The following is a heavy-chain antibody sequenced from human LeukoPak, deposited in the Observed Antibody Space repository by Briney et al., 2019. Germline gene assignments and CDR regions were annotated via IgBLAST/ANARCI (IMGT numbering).Heavy chain of an antibody. CDR1: GISLSNYA. J-gene: IGHJ4*02. V-gene: IGHV3-23*01. D-gene: IGHD3-22*01. Sequence: GGSLRLSCVVSGISLSNYAMTWVRQAPGKGLEWVSYISERGGSTTYADSVKGRFTISRDNSRNTLYLEMNSLRAEDTAVYYCARDLYFHDSSGYYYGVDYWGQGTLVTVSS. CDR2: ISERGGST. CDR3: ARDLYFHDSSGYYYGVDY.